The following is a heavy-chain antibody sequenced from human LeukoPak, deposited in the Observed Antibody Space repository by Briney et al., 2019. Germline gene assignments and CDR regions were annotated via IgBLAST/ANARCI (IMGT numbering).Heavy chain of an antibody. CDR2: ISWNSGSI. J-gene: IGHJ2*01. V-gene: IGHV3-9*01. D-gene: IGHD4-17*01. CDR3: ARARHHDYGDNSPRRYFNL. CDR1: GFTFDDYA. Sequence: PGRSLRLSCAASGFTFDDYAMHWVRQAPGKGLEWVSAISWNSGSIGYADFVKGRFTISRDNAKNSLFLQMNSLRVEDTAFYYCARARHHDYGDNSPRRYFNLWGRGTLVTVSS.